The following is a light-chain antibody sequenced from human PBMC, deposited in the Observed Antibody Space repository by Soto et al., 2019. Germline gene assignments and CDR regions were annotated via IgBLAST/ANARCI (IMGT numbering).Light chain of an antibody. CDR1: QDISNY. CDR3: QQSYSTPWT. CDR2: AAS. J-gene: IGKJ1*01. Sequence: IEMPQFSYYLSASVGDRVTITCQASQDISNYLHWYQQKPGKAPKLLIYAASSLQSGVPSRFSGSGSGTDFTLTISSLQPEDFAPYFCQQSYSTPWTFGQGTKVDIK. V-gene: IGKV1-39*01.